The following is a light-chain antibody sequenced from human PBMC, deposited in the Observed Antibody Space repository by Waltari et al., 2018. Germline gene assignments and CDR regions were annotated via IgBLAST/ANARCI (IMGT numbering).Light chain of an antibody. V-gene: IGLV1-47*01. CDR1: SSNIGRNY. J-gene: IGLJ3*02. Sequence: QSVLTQPPSASGTPGQTVTISCSGSSSNIGRNYVYWYQQFPGTAPKPLIFRNNRWPSGDPDLISGSKTGPSASLAISGLRSEDESDYYCSTWDDTLSGPVFGGGTKLTVL. CDR2: RNN. CDR3: STWDDTLSGPV.